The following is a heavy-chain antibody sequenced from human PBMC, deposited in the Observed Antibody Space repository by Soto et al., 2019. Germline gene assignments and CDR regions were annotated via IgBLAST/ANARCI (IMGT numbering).Heavy chain of an antibody. D-gene: IGHD2-8*01. Sequence: ASVKVSCKASGFTFTSSAMQWVRQARGQRLEWIGWIVVGSGNTNYAQKFQERVTITRDMSTSPDYMELSSLRSEDTAVYYCAADSSDCTNGVCYAFDIWGQGTMVTVSS. CDR1: GFTFTSSA. CDR3: AADSSDCTNGVCYAFDI. CDR2: IVVGSGNT. J-gene: IGHJ3*02. V-gene: IGHV1-58*02.